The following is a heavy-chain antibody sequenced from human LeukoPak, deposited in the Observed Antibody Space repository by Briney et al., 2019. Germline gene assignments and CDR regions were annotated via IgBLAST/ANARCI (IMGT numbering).Heavy chain of an antibody. J-gene: IGHJ3*02. CDR2: IYYSGST. CDR1: GGPFSGYY. Sequence: SETLSLTCAVYGGPFSGYYWTWIRQPPGKGLEWIGSIYYSGSTYYNPSLKSRVTISVDTSKNQFSLKLSSVTAADTAVYHCARARKQQLYFDAFDIWGQGTMVTVSS. D-gene: IGHD6-13*01. V-gene: IGHV4-34*01. CDR3: ARARKQQLYFDAFDI.